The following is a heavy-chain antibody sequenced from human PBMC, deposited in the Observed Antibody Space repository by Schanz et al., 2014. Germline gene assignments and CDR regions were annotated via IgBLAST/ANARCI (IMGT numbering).Heavy chain of an antibody. J-gene: IGHJ4*02. CDR3: AREGNNWSLDY. CDR1: GFTFSSSG. CDR2: IRYDGSNK. Sequence: QVQLVESGGGVVQPGGSLRLSCAASGFTFSSSGMHWVRQAPGKGLEWVAFIRYDGSNKYYADSVKGRFTISRDNAKNLLYLQMNSLRVEDTAVYYCAREGNNWSLDYWGQGTLVTVSS. D-gene: IGHD1-1*01. V-gene: IGHV3-30*02.